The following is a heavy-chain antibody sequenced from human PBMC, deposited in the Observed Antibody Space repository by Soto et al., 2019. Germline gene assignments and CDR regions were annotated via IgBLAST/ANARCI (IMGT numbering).Heavy chain of an antibody. V-gene: IGHV3-33*01. CDR2: IWYDGSNK. CDR3: FFACGRRLTTSLHGLGIPAKPLSDL. D-gene: IGHD2-2*02. J-gene: IGHJ2*01. Sequence: GKGLEWVAVIWYDGSNKYYADSVKGRFTISRDKSKITLYLQMNSLRAEDTAVYYFFFACGRRLTTSLHGLGIPAKPLSDL.